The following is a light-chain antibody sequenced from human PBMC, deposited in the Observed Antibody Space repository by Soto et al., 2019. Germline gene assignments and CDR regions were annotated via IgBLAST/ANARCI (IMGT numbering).Light chain of an antibody. Sequence: IVMTQSPATLSGSPGERATLSCRASQSISNNLAWYQQKPGQAPRLLIYRASTRATGIPVRFSGSGSGTDCTLTISSLQSEDFAVYYCQHYNNWPPWTFGQGTKVEIK. CDR3: QHYNNWPPWT. V-gene: IGKV3-15*01. CDR1: QSISNN. J-gene: IGKJ1*01. CDR2: RAS.